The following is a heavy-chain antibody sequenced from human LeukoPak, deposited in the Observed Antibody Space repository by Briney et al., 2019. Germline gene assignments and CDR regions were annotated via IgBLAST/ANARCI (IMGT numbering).Heavy chain of an antibody. V-gene: IGHV1-2*02. CDR1: GYTFTGYY. D-gene: IGHD1-26*01. CDR3: ARSRGSYANYFDY. Sequence: ASVTVSYKDSGYTFTGYYMHWVRQAPGQGLEWMGWINPNSGGTNYAQKFQGRVTMTRDTSISTAYMELSRLRSDDTAVYYCARSRGSYANYFDYWGQGTLVTVSS. J-gene: IGHJ4*02. CDR2: INPNSGGT.